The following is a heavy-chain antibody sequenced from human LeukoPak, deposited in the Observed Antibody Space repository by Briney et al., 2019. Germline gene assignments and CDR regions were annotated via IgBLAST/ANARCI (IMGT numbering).Heavy chain of an antibody. CDR3: ARIETYSSGWYDAFFDY. CDR2: IYTSGST. CDR1: GGSISSYY. J-gene: IGHJ4*02. V-gene: IGHV4-4*07. Sequence: SETLSLTCTVSGGSISSYYWSWIRQPAGKGLEWIGRIYTSGSTNYNPSLKSRVTISVKTSKNQFSLKLTSVTAADTAVYYCARIETYSSGWYDAFFDYWGQGTLVTVSS. D-gene: IGHD6-19*01.